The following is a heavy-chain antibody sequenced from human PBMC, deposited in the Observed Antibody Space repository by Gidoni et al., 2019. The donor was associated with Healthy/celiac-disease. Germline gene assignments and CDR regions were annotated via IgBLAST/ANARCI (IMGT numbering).Heavy chain of an antibody. CDR1: GGTFSSYA. V-gene: IGHV1-69*01. D-gene: IGHD3-22*01. CDR2: IIPIFGTA. CDR3: ARGPPSHNDYYDSSGYYWDY. Sequence: QVQLVQSGAEVKKPGSSVKVSCKASGGTFSSYAISWVRQAPGQGLEWMGGIIPIFGTANYAQKFQGRVTITADESTSTAYMELSSLRSEDTAVYYCARGPPSHNDYYDSSGYYWDYWGQGTLVTVSS. J-gene: IGHJ4*02.